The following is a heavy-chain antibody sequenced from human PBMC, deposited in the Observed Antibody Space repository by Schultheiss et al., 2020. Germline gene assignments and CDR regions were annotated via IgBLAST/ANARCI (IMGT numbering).Heavy chain of an antibody. CDR3: ARSSSSWYADYYYGMDV. CDR2: INPNSGGT. J-gene: IGHJ6*02. V-gene: IGHV1-2*04. D-gene: IGHD6-13*01. CDR1: GYTFTSYA. Sequence: ASVKVSCKASGYTFTSYAMHWVRQAPGQRLEWMGWINPNSGGTNYAQKFQGWVTMTRDTSISTAYMELSRLRSDDTAVYYCARSSSSWYADYYYGMDVWGQGTTVTVSS.